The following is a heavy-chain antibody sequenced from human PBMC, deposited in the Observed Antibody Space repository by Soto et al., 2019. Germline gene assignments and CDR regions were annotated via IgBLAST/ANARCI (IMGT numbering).Heavy chain of an antibody. V-gene: IGHV3-30*18. CDR1: GFSFMSYG. CDR2: ISYEGSNI. D-gene: IGHD3-10*01. Sequence: PGGSLRLSCAASGFSFMSYGMHWVRQAPGKGLEWVAVISYEGSNINYVHSVKGRFTISRDNSKNMLYLQMNSLKPEDTAVYYCAKTSWEYDGSGSFPHDAFDIWGQGTMVTVSS. CDR3: AKTSWEYDGSGSFPHDAFDI. J-gene: IGHJ3*02.